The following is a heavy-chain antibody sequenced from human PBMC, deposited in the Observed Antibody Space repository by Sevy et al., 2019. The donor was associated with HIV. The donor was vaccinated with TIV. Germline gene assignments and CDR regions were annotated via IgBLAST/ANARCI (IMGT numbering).Heavy chain of an antibody. CDR1: GVSMTGYY. V-gene: IGHV4-59*01. Sequence: SETLSLTCSVSGVSMTGYYWSWIRKPPGKGLEWIGYIYYSGRTNYKHSFKSPVTISVDTSKSQFSLQLSSVTSADTAVYYCAGGDGHNRYWGQGTLVTVSS. CDR3: AGGDGHNRY. D-gene: IGHD1-20*01. J-gene: IGHJ4*02. CDR2: IYYSGRT.